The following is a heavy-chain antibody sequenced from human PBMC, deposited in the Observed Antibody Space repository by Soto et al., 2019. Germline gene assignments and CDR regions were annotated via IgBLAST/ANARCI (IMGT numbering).Heavy chain of an antibody. D-gene: IGHD6-13*01. V-gene: IGHV1-3*01. J-gene: IGHJ4*02. CDR3: ASSGSSWYGLYY. CDR1: GYTFTSYA. CDR2: INAGNGNT. Sequence: ASVKVSCKASGYTFTSYAMHWVRQAPGQRLEWMGQINAGNGNTKYSQKFQGRVTITRDTSASTAYMELSSLRSEVTAVYYCASSGSSWYGLYYWCQGTLVTVA.